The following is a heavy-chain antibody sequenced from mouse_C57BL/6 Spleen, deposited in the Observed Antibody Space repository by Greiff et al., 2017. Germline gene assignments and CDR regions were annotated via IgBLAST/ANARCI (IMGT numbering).Heavy chain of an antibody. J-gene: IGHJ4*01. CDR2: INPNYGTT. V-gene: IGHV1-39*01. Sequence: EVQVVESGPELVKPGASVKISCKASGYSFTDYNMNWVKQSNGKSLEWIGVINPNYGTTSYNQKFKGKATLTVDQSSSTAYMQLNSLTSEDSAVYYCARFSIYYDYDASHGYWGQGTSVTVSS. CDR3: ARFSIYYDYDASHGY. CDR1: GYSFTDYN. D-gene: IGHD2-4*01.